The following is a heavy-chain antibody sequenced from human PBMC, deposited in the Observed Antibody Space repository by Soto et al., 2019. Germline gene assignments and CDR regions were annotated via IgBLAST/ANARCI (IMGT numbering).Heavy chain of an antibody. CDR1: GFTFSNYG. CDR2: IWYDGSNK. V-gene: IGHV3-33*01. CDR3: ARAGASSVAWFDF. J-gene: IGHJ5*01. Sequence: QVQLVESGGGVVQPGRSLRLSCAASGFTFSNYGMHWVHQAPGKGLDWVAVIWYDGSNKYHADSVKGRFTISRDNSKNTLYLQMNSLTAEDTAMYYCARAGASSVAWFDFWGQGTLVTVSS.